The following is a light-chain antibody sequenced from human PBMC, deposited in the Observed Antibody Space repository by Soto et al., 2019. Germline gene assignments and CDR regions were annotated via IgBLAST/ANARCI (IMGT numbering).Light chain of an antibody. J-gene: IGLJ1*01. Sequence: QPVLPQPPSVSAAPGQKVSIPCSGSYSNIGVNYVSWYQQRPGTAPELLSYXNXXXPSGIPDRFSGSKSGTSATLGITGFQTGDEADYYCGSWDSSLSAYVFATGTKVTVL. V-gene: IGLV1-51*01. CDR2: XNX. CDR1: YSNIGVNY. CDR3: GSWDSSLSAYV.